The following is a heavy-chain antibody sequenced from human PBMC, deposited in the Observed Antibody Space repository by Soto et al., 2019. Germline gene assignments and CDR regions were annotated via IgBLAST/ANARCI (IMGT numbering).Heavy chain of an antibody. D-gene: IGHD3-22*01. CDR1: GFTFSSYS. Sequence: EVQLVESGGGLVKPGGSLRLSCAASGFTFSSYSMNWVRQAPGKGLEWVSSISSSSSYIYYADSVKGRFTISRDNAKNSLYLQMNSLRAEDTAVYYCARGLSSGYYPDAFDIWGQGTMVTVSS. J-gene: IGHJ3*02. CDR2: ISSSSSYI. V-gene: IGHV3-21*01. CDR3: ARGLSSGYYPDAFDI.